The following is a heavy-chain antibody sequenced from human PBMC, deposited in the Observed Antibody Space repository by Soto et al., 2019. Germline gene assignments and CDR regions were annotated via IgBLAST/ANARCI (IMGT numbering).Heavy chain of an antibody. D-gene: IGHD3-10*01. CDR3: AKGRGGSGSRPPRVDF. CDR1: GFTFNNYA. CDR2: ISGGGDTT. V-gene: IGHV3-23*01. Sequence: EVQLLESGGGLVQPGGSLRLSCAASGFTFNNYAMTWVRQAPGKGLEWVSAISGGGDTTSYADSVKGPFTVSRDGSKNTLYMQMSSMRAEDAAIYYCAKGRGGSGSRPPRVDFWAQGTLVTVSS. J-gene: IGHJ4*02.